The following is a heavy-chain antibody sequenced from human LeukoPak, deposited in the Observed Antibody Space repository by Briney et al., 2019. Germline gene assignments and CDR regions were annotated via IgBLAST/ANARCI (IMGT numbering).Heavy chain of an antibody. CDR3: ARVVYSPPHYYYYGMDV. CDR1: GGSISSYY. Sequence: SETLSLTCTVSGGSISSYYWSWIRQPPGKGLEWIGYIYYSGSTNYNPSLKSRVTISVDTSKNQFSLKLSSVTAADTAVYCCARVVYSPPHYYYYGMDVWGQGTTVTVSS. D-gene: IGHD4-11*01. J-gene: IGHJ6*02. V-gene: IGHV4-59*01. CDR2: IYYSGST.